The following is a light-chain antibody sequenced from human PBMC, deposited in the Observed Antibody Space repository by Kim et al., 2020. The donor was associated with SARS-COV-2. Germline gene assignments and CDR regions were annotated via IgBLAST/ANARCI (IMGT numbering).Light chain of an antibody. CDR1: SSNIGTNP. V-gene: IGLV1-44*01. Sequence: GQRVRISCSGSSSNIGTNPVNWYQQLPGTAPKLLINSNNQRPSGVPDRLSGSKSGTSASLAISGLQSEDEADYYCAAWDDSLNGYVFGSGTKVTVL. CDR2: SNN. J-gene: IGLJ1*01. CDR3: AAWDDSLNGYV.